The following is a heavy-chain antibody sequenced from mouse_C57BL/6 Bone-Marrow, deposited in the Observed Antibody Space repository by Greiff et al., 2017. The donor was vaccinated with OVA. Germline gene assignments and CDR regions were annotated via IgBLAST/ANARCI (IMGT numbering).Heavy chain of an antibody. CDR3: ASEVYYGSSYAY. CDR1: GYTFTSYG. CDR2: IYPRSGNT. D-gene: IGHD1-1*01. Sequence: VQLQQSGAELARPGASVKLSCKASGYTFTSYGISWVKQRTGQGLEWIGAIYPRSGNTYYNEKFKGKATLTADKSSSTAYMELRRLTTEDSAVYFCASEVYYGSSYAYWGQGTTLTVSA. J-gene: IGHJ2*01. V-gene: IGHV1-81*01.